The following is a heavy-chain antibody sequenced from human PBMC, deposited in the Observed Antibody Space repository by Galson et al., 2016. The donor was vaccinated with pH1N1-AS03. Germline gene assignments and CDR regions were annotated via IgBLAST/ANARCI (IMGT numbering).Heavy chain of an antibody. Sequence: SVKVSCKASGYTFTDYPMNWVRQAPGQGLEWMGWIHTTTGNPTYAQDFTGRLVFSFETSVSTAYLQITGLKAEDTAVYYCTRFANVSPYYFDQWGQGTLLTVSS. J-gene: IGHJ4*02. CDR1: GYTFTDYP. D-gene: IGHD3-16*01. CDR2: IHTTTGNP. V-gene: IGHV7-4-1*02. CDR3: TRFANVSPYYFDQ.